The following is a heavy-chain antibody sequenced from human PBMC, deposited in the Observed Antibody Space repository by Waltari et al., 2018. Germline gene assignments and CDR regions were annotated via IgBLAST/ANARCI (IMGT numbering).Heavy chain of an antibody. V-gene: IGHV4-34*01. Sequence: QVQLQQWGAGLLKPSETLSLTCAVYGGSFSGYYWSWIRQPPGKGLEWIGEINHSGSTNYNPSLKSRVTISVDTAKNQFSLKLSSVTAEDTAVYYCARGHVLRFLEWSGPPDDYGMDVWGQGTTVTVSS. D-gene: IGHD3-3*01. CDR2: INHSGST. CDR3: ARGHVLRFLEWSGPPDDYGMDV. CDR1: GGSFSGYY. J-gene: IGHJ6*02.